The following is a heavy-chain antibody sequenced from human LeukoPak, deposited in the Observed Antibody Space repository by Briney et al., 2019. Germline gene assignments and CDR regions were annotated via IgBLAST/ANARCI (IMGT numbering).Heavy chain of an antibody. CDR1: GDSVSSGSYY. CDR3: ARDRGSGWSRSFDC. V-gene: IGHV4-61*01. D-gene: IGHD6-19*01. CDR2: IYYSGST. J-gene: IGHJ4*02. Sequence: SETLSLTCTVSGDSVSSGSYYWSWIRQSPGKGLEWIGYIYYSGSTNYNPSLKSRVTISIDASKNQFSLKLSSVTAADTAVYYCARDRGSGWSRSFDCWGQGTLVTVSS.